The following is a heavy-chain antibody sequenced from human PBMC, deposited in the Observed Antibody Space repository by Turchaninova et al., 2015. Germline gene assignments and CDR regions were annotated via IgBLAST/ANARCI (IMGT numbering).Heavy chain of an antibody. CDR3: ARITGCSGGSCDSSGGFGY. V-gene: IGHV2-26*01. D-gene: IGHD2-15*01. J-gene: IGHJ4*02. CDR1: GFSLSNARMG. CDR2: LFSTDEK. Sequence: QVTLKESGPVLVKPTETLTLTCTVSGFSLSNARMGVSWIRQPPGKALEWLAQLFSTDEKSYSTSLKSRLTIPKDTSKSQVVLSMTNMDPLDTATYYMARITGCSGGSCDSSGGFGYWGQGTLVTVSS.